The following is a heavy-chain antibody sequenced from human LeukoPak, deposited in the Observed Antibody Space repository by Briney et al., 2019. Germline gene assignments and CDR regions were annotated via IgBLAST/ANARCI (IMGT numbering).Heavy chain of an antibody. CDR1: GGSISTYY. D-gene: IGHD3-22*01. J-gene: IGHJ2*01. CDR2: IVTTGST. Sequence: PETLSLTCTVSGGSISTYYWSWVRQPPGKGLEWRGLIVTTGSTNYNPSLKSRVTMSVDTPRNQFALILRSVTAADTAVYYCARAPQHYYDSSGSSRYFDLWGGGALVTVSS. CDR3: ARAPQHYYDSSGSSRYFDL. V-gene: IGHV4-4*07.